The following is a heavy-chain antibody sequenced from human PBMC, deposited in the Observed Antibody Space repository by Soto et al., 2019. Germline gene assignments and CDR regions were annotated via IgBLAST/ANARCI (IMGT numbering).Heavy chain of an antibody. Sequence: GGSLRLSCAASGFTFSSYAMSWVRQAPGKGLEWVSAISGSGGSTYYADSVKGRFTISRDNSKNTLYLQMNSLRAEDTAVYYCAKSLLEWLLVNYYYYGMDVWGQGTTVTVSS. D-gene: IGHD3-3*01. V-gene: IGHV3-23*01. J-gene: IGHJ6*02. CDR2: ISGSGGST. CDR1: GFTFSSYA. CDR3: AKSLLEWLLVNYYYYGMDV.